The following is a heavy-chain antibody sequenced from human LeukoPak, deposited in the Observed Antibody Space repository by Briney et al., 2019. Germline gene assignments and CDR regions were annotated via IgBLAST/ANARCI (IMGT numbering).Heavy chain of an antibody. D-gene: IGHD6-19*01. CDR3: AKSVVRQWLGKYYFDY. Sequence: GGSLRLSCAASGFTFDDYAMHWVRQAPGKGLEWVSLISWDGGSTYYADSVKGRFTISRDNSKNSLYLQMNSLRAEDMALYYCAKSVVRQWLGKYYFDYWGQGTLVTVSS. CDR1: GFTFDDYA. V-gene: IGHV3-43D*03. J-gene: IGHJ4*02. CDR2: ISWDGGST.